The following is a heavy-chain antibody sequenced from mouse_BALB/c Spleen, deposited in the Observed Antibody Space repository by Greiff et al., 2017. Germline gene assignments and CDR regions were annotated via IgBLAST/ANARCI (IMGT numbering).Heavy chain of an antibody. CDR1: GFNIKDTY. J-gene: IGHJ2*01. CDR2: IDPANGNT. Sequence: DVHLVESGAELVKPGASVKLSCTASGFNIKDTYMHWVKQRPEQGLEWIGRIDPANGNTKYDPKLQGKATITADTSSNTAYLQLSSLTSEDTAVYYCARSLYDYDFDYWGQGTTLTVSS. CDR3: ARSLYDYDFDY. V-gene: IGHV14-3*02. D-gene: IGHD2-4*01.